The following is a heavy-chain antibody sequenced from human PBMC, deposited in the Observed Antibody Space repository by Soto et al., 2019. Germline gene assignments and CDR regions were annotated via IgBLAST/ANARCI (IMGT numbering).Heavy chain of an antibody. CDR2: IIPIFGTA. CDR1: GGTFSSYA. D-gene: IGHD3-22*01. Sequence: SVKVSCKASGGTFSSYAISWVRQAPGQGLEWMGGIIPIFGTANYAQKFQGRVTITADESTSTAYMELSSLRSEDTAVYYCARGTYYYDSSGYYCFNYWGQGTLVTVSS. V-gene: IGHV1-69*13. CDR3: ARGTYYYDSSGYYCFNY. J-gene: IGHJ4*02.